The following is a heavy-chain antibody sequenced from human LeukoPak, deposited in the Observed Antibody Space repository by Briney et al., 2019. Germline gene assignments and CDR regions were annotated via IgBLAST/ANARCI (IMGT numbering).Heavy chain of an antibody. CDR2: IYSGGST. CDR3: AKESFTPWAGDYGDYSNAFDI. Sequence: PGGSLRLSCAASAFSFSNYAMTWVRQAPGKGLEWVSLIYSGGSTYYADSVKGRFTISRDNSKNTLYLQMNSLRAEDTAVYYCAKESFTPWAGDYGDYSNAFDIWGQGTMVTVSS. J-gene: IGHJ3*02. CDR1: AFSFSNYA. D-gene: IGHD4-17*01. V-gene: IGHV3-53*01.